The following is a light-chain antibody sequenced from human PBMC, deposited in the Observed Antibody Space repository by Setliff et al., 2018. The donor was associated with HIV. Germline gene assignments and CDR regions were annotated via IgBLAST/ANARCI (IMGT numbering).Light chain of an antibody. Sequence: SYELTQPPSVSVAPGTTARITCGGNNIGSESVHWYQQKPGQAPVLVVYDDNDRPSGIPERFSGSNSGNTATLTISRVEAGDEADYYCQVWDSSSDHHVFGTGTKVTVL. CDR1: NIGSES. V-gene: IGLV3-21*03. CDR2: DDN. CDR3: QVWDSSSDHHV. J-gene: IGLJ1*01.